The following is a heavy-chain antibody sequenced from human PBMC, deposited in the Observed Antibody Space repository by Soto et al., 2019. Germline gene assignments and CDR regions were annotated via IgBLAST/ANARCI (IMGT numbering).Heavy chain of an antibody. D-gene: IGHD2-15*01. V-gene: IGHV1-18*04. Sequence: QVQLVQSGVEVKKPGASVKVSCKASGYTFISHGISWVRQAPGQGLEWMGWISGKNGNTNYAQKVQGRVTLTKDTSTRTAYMEVRSLRSDDTAVYYCARVLSSIVVVPDDGMDVWGQGTTVTVSS. CDR1: GYTFISHG. CDR3: ARVLSSIVVVPDDGMDV. J-gene: IGHJ6*02. CDR2: ISGKNGNT.